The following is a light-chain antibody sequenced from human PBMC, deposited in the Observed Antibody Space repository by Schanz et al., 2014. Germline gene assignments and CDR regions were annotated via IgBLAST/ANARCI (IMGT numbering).Light chain of an antibody. CDR2: GAS. V-gene: IGKV3-15*01. CDR1: QSVSSN. Sequence: EIVMTQSPATLSVSPGERATLSCRASQSVSSNLAWYQQKPGQAPRLLVYGASSRATGIPARFSGSGSGTEFTLNISRLQSEDFAVYYCHQYINSPFTFGPGTKLDLK. CDR3: HQYINSPFT. J-gene: IGKJ3*01.